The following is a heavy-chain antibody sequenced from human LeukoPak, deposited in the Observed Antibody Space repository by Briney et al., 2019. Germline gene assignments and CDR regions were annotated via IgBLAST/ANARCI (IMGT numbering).Heavy chain of an antibody. CDR1: GYTLTSYD. CDR3: TRETSSRYFDY. CDR2: MNPNSGRT. V-gene: IGHV1-8*01. J-gene: IGHJ4*02. Sequence: ASVKVSCKASGYTLTSYDINWVRQATGQGLEWMGWMNPNSGRTGYAQNFQGRVTITRNTSISTAYMELSSLRSEDTAVYYCTRETSSRYFDYWGQGTLVTVSS.